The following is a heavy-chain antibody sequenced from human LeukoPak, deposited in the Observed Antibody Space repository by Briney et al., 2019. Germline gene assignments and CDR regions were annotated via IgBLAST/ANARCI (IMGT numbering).Heavy chain of an antibody. CDR3: AKFWFGELTFVDY. V-gene: IGHV3-23*01. CDR2: ISGSGGTT. D-gene: IGHD3-10*01. J-gene: IGHJ4*02. Sequence: GGTLRLSCAASGFTFSSYGMRWGRQAPGMGLEWVSAISGSGGTTYSAASVRGRFTISRDNSKNTVYLQMNSLRDEDTAVYFCAKFWFGELTFVDYWGQGTLVTVSS. CDR1: GFTFSSYG.